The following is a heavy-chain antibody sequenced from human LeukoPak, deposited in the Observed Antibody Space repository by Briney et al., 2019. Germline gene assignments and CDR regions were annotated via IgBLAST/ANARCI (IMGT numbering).Heavy chain of an antibody. V-gene: IGHV3-23*01. D-gene: IGHD6-13*01. CDR1: GFIFSSYS. CDR2: ITGSGGNT. CDR3: AKAASSSWPSYYYGMDV. Sequence: PGESLRLSCAASGFIFSSYSMSWVRQAPGKGLEWVSVITGSGGNTYYADSVKGRFTISKDNSKNTVYLQMSSLRVDDTAVYYCAKAASSSWPSYYYGMDVWGQGTTVTVSS. J-gene: IGHJ6*02.